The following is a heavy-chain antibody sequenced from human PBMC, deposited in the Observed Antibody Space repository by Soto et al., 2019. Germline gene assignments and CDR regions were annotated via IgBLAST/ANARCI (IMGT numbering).Heavy chain of an antibody. V-gene: IGHV3-9*01. CDR2: IAFNSGNT. CDR3: AKDLRTSWIFGNFDS. J-gene: IGHJ4*01. CDR1: GFTFDDYA. D-gene: IGHD3-3*01. Sequence: EVQLVESGGGWVQPGRSLRLSCAASGFTFDDYAMPWVRQAPGKGLEWVSGIAFNSGNTAYADSVKGRFTISRDNAKNSLYLQMNSLRAEDTALYYCAKDLRTSWIFGNFDSWGQGTLVTVSS.